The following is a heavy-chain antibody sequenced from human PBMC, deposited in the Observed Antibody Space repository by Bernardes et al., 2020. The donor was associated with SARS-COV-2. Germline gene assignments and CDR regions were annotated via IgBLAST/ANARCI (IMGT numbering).Heavy chain of an antibody. J-gene: IGHJ5*02. CDR3: VAYHWNSPMA. V-gene: IGHV3-74*01. CDR2: ISPDGRST. CDR1: GFSFSSSF. Sequence: GGSLRLSCAASGFSFSSSFMYWVRQTPGKELVWVSRISPDGRSTSHAGSVKGRFTVSRDNAKNTLFLEMTSLRADDTAVYYCVAYHWNSPMAWGQGTLVTVSS. D-gene: IGHD1-7*01.